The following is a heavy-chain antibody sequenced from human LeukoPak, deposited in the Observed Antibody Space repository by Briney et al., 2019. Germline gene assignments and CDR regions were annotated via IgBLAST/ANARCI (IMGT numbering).Heavy chain of an antibody. CDR3: ARGVYSSGWYSTSYPWRPWFDP. D-gene: IGHD6-19*01. Sequence: SETLSLTCTVSGGSISSGSYYWSWIRQPAGKGLEWIGRIYTSGSTNYNPSLKSRVTISVDTSKNQFSLKLSSVTAADTAMYYCARGVYSSGWYSTSYPWRPWFDPWGQGTLVTVSS. CDR2: IYTSGST. V-gene: IGHV4-61*02. J-gene: IGHJ5*02. CDR1: GGSISSGSYY.